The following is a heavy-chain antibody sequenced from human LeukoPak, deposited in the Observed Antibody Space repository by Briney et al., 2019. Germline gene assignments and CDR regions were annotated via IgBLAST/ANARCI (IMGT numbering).Heavy chain of an antibody. D-gene: IGHD6-13*01. V-gene: IGHV4-34*01. CDR1: GGSFSGYY. Sequence: SETLSLTCAVYGGSFSGYYWSWIRQPPGKGPEWIGEINHSGSTNYNPSLKSRVTISVDTSKNQFSLKLSSVTAADTAVYYCARGRWYNWFDPWGQGTLVTVSS. J-gene: IGHJ5*02. CDR3: ARGRWYNWFDP. CDR2: INHSGST.